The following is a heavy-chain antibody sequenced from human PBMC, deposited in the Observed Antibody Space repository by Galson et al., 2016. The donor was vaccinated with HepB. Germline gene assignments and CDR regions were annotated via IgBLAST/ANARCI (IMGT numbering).Heavy chain of an antibody. CDR3: AGEPYSGRPLEF. V-gene: IGHV3-7*01. CDR1: GFTFSTYW. J-gene: IGHJ4*02. D-gene: IGHD1-26*01. CDR2: IKQDGSEK. Sequence: SLRLSCAASGFTFSTYWMSWVRQAPGKGLEWVANIKQDGSEKYYVDSVKGRFTISRDNAKNSLYLQMNSLRAEDTAVYYCAGEPYSGRPLEFWGQGILVTVSS.